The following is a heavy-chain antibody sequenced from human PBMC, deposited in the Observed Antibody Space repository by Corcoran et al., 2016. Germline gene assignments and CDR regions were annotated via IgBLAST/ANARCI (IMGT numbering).Heavy chain of an antibody. CDR2: INPSGGST. Sequence: QVQLVQSGAEVKKPGASVKVSCKASGYTFTSYYMHWVRQAPGQGLEWMGIINPSGGSTSYAQKFQDRVTMTRDTSTSTGYMERSSLRSEDTAVYYGAREAGAGTRLPYYYGRDVWGQGTTVTVSS. D-gene: IGHD1-7*01. J-gene: IGHJ6*02. CDR3: AREAGAGTRLPYYYGRDV. V-gene: IGHV1-46*01. CDR1: GYTFTSYY.